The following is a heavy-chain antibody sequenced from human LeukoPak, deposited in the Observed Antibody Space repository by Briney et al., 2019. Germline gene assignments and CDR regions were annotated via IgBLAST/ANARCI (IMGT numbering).Heavy chain of an antibody. CDR1: GFTVSSNY. D-gene: IGHD2/OR15-2a*01. V-gene: IGHV3-66*01. J-gene: IGHJ4*02. CDR2: IYSGGST. CDR3: ARDATNLYRIDY. Sequence: GGSLRLSCAASGFTVSSNYMSWVRQAPGEGLEWVSVIYSGGSTYYADSVKGRFTISRDNSKNTLYLQLNSLRAEDTALYYCARDATNLYRIDYWGQGTLVTVSS.